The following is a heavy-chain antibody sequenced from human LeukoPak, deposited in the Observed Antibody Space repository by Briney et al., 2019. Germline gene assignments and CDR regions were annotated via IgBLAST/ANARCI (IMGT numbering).Heavy chain of an antibody. CDR1: GIDFSDYV. D-gene: IGHD1-26*01. J-gene: IGHJ6*02. CDR2: IRRKHDGGTT. Sequence: GGSLRLSCTASGIDFSDYVMSWFRQAPGKGLGWVGSIRRKHDGGTTEYAASVKGRFTISRDDSKSIAYLQMNSLKTDDTAVYYCTREGLYSGSYLPLGYYGLDVWGQGTTVIVSS. V-gene: IGHV3-49*03. CDR3: TREGLYSGSYLPLGYYGLDV.